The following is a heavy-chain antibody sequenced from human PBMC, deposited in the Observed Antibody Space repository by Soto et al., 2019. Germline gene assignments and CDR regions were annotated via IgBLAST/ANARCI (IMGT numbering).Heavy chain of an antibody. Sequence: QVQLQESGPGLVKPSGTLSLTCAVSSGSISSSNWWRWVRQTPGKGLEWSGGVYHSGSTKYNPSLKSRVSITVAKSKNQFSLKLSSVTATDTAVYYCARVPRTLWFSQFTGDDYDYMDVWGKGTTVTVSS. CDR2: VYHSGST. CDR1: SGSISSSNW. V-gene: IGHV4-4*02. J-gene: IGHJ6*03. D-gene: IGHD3-10*01. CDR3: ARVPRTLWFSQFTGDDYDYMDV.